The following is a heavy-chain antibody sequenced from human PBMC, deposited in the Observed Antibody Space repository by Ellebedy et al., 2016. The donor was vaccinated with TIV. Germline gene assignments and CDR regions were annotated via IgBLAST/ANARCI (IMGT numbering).Heavy chain of an antibody. CDR2: ISHDGSSQ. D-gene: IGHD6-19*01. CDR3: ARDLDKSSGWYGGAAY. V-gene: IGHV3-30-3*01. Sequence: GESLKISCVASGFTFDSYAMHWVRQAPGKGLEWVAVISHDGSSQYYADSVKGRFTVSRDNSMTTVYLGMNSLRAEDTALYSCARDLDKSSGWYGGAAYWGQGTQVTVSS. J-gene: IGHJ4*02. CDR1: GFTFDSYA.